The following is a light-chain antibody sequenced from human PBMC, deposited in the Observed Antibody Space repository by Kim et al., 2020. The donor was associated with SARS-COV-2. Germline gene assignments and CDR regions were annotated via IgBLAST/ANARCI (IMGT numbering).Light chain of an antibody. J-gene: IGKJ4*01. V-gene: IGKV3-20*01. CDR3: QQYGTS. CDR2: GIS. Sequence: TLSLSPGDRAPLTCKTSQPVASSSFAWFQQKPGQAPRLLIYGISTRATGIPDRFSGSGSGTDFTLTISRLETDDFAVYYCQQYGTSFGGGTKLEI. CDR1: QPVASSS.